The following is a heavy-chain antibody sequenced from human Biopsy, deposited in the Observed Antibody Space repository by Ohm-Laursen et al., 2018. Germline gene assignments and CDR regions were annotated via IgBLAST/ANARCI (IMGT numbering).Heavy chain of an antibody. CDR2: ISYSGTT. J-gene: IGHJ2*01. Sequence: SQTLSLTCPVSGGSIGGGEYYWNWIRQHPGKGLEWIGLISYSGTTFYNPSLESLLTISIDTSKNHFSLNLRSVTAADTAVYYCARGVPHYDGSGFPLAGYWYFDLWGRGTLATVSS. CDR3: ARGVPHYDGSGFPLAGYWYFDL. D-gene: IGHD3-22*01. CDR1: GGSIGGGEYY. V-gene: IGHV4-31*01.